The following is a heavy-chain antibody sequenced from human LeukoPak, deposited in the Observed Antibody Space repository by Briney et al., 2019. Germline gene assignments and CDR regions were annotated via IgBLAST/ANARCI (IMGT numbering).Heavy chain of an antibody. Sequence: VASVKVSCKASGYTFTSYGISWVRQAPGQGLEWMGWISAYNGNTNYAQKLQGRVTITADKSTSTAYMELSSLRSEDTAVYYCARGEATVTTFECTFDIWGQGTMVTVSS. CDR3: ARGEATVTTFECTFDI. CDR1: GYTFTSYG. V-gene: IGHV1-18*01. D-gene: IGHD4-17*01. CDR2: ISAYNGNT. J-gene: IGHJ3*02.